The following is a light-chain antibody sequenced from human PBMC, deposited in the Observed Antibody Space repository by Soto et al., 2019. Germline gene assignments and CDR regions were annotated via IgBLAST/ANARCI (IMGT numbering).Light chain of an antibody. CDR1: QTITNY. CDR3: QQSYSSPWT. Sequence: DIQMTQSPSSLSASVGDRVTITCRASQTITNYLNWYQQKPGKAPKLLIYAASTLLSGVPARFSGSGSGTDFTLIIDSLQPEDFATYYCQQSYSSPWTFGQGTKVEIK. CDR2: AAS. V-gene: IGKV1-39*01. J-gene: IGKJ1*01.